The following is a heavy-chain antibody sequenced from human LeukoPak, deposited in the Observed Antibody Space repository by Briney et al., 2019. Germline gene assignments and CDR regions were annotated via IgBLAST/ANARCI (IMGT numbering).Heavy chain of an antibody. Sequence: SETLSLTCTVSGGSISSTNYYWGWIRQSPGKGLEWIGSIYYSGSTYYNPSLKSRLTISLDTSKNQFSLRLSSVTAADTAFYYCARRYNWNDRWDWGQGTLVTVSP. CDR3: ARRYNWNDRWD. J-gene: IGHJ4*02. CDR2: IYYSGST. CDR1: GGSISSTNYY. V-gene: IGHV4-39*07. D-gene: IGHD1-1*01.